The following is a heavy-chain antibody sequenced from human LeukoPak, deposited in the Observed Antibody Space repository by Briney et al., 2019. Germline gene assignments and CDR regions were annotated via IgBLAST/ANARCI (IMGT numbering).Heavy chain of an antibody. CDR3: ARGSGYSSGWYGY. CDR2: INPNSGGT. CDR1: GYTFTGYY. Sequence: ASVKVSCKASGYTFTGYYMHWVRQAPGQGLEWMEWINPNSGGTNYAQKFQGRVTMTRDTSISTAYMELSRLRSDDTAVYYCARGSGYSSGWYGYWGQGTLVTVSS. J-gene: IGHJ4*02. D-gene: IGHD6-19*01. V-gene: IGHV1-2*02.